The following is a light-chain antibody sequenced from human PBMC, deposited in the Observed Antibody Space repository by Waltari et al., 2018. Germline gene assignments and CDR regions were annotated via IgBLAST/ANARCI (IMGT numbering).Light chain of an antibody. Sequence: DIQMTQSPSSLSASVGDGVPLTCRASQTISTFLNWYQHKPGKAPTLLIYGATILQSGVPSRFSGSGFGTDFTLTITNVQPEDFATYYCQQTYRTPPYTFGQGTKLEIK. CDR2: GAT. CDR1: QTISTF. J-gene: IGKJ2*01. V-gene: IGKV1-39*01. CDR3: QQTYRTPPYT.